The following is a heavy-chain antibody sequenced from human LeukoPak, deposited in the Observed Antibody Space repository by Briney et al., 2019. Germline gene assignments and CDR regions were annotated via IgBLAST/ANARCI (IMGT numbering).Heavy chain of an antibody. J-gene: IGHJ6*02. CDR1: GFTFSRYA. V-gene: IGHV3-23*01. CDR2: IRGSGSST. Sequence: GGSLRLSCADSGFTFSRYAMSWVRQAPGERLEWVSAIRGSGSSTYYADSVKGRFTISRDNSKNTLYLQMNSLRAEDTAVYYCAKDMIAATTDDWVGCGMDVWGQGTTVTVSS. D-gene: IGHD6-25*01. CDR3: AKDMIAATTDDWVGCGMDV.